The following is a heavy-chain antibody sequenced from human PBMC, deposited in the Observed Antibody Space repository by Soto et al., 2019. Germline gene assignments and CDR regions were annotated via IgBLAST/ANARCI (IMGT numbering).Heavy chain of an antibody. CDR1: GYTFSTSG. CDR2: ISTYNGDT. D-gene: IGHD2-15*01. V-gene: IGHV1-18*01. J-gene: IGHJ6*02. CDR3: ARAGAAPYYYYGMDV. Sequence: QVQLVQSGAEVRKPGASVKVSCKASGYTFSTSGMSWLRQAPGQGLEWMGWISTYNGDTNDAPKFQDRVTMTSDTSTSKVYMELTSLSSDDTAVYFCARAGAAPYYYYGMDVWGQGPRVTVPS.